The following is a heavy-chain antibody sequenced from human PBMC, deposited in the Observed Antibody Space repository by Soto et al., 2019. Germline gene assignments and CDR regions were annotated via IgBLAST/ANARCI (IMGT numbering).Heavy chain of an antibody. Sequence: GVSQRLSCAAAGLTFISYVMNLVRQAPGKGLEWVSSISSSSSYIYYADSVKGRFTISRDNAKNSLYLQMNSLRAEDTAVYYCARDGYYYDSSGYHDAFDIWGQGTMVTVSS. J-gene: IGHJ3*02. V-gene: IGHV3-21*01. CDR2: ISSSSSYI. D-gene: IGHD3-22*01. CDR1: GLTFISYV. CDR3: ARDGYYYDSSGYHDAFDI.